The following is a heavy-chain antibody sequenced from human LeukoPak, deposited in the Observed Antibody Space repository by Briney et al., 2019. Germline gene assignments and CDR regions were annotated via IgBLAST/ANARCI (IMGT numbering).Heavy chain of an antibody. CDR1: GLTFGDYA. J-gene: IGHJ4*02. Sequence: GGSLRLSCTVSGLTFGDYAMSWVRQAPGKGLEWVSHIISSAASTDYADSVKGRFTISRDNAKNSVYLQMNSLRAEDTAVYYCARDRWGGDYYDSSGPLDYWGQGTLVTVSS. V-gene: IGHV3-23*01. CDR2: IISSAAST. D-gene: IGHD3-22*01. CDR3: ARDRWGGDYYDSSGPLDY.